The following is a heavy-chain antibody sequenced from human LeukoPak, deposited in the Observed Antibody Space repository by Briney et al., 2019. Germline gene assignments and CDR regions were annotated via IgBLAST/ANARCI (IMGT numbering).Heavy chain of an antibody. Sequence: PGGSLRLSCAASGFTFNNYGLIWVRQAPGKGLEWVAVIWYDGSNKYYADSVKGRFTISRDNSKNTLYLQMNSLRAEDTAVYYCARGAPQNRYSGSYLGYFDYWGQGTLVTVSS. J-gene: IGHJ4*02. CDR2: IWYDGSNK. CDR3: ARGAPQNRYSGSYLGYFDY. CDR1: GFTFNNYG. D-gene: IGHD1-26*01. V-gene: IGHV3-33*08.